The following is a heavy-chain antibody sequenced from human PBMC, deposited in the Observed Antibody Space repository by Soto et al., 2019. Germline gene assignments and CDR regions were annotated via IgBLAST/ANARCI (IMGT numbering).Heavy chain of an antibody. CDR1: GYPFVSYA. CDR3: AREPLVAFDF. V-gene: IGHV1-3*01. D-gene: IGHD2-8*02. J-gene: IGHJ4*02. Sequence: QVQLEQSGAEVKKPGASVKVSCKVSGYPFVSYALHWVRQAPGHSLEWMGWINAGDGDTKYAQKFQGRVIITRDTSARTAYMELSSLTSEDTAVYYCAREPLVAFDFWGQGTLVTVSS. CDR2: INAGDGDT.